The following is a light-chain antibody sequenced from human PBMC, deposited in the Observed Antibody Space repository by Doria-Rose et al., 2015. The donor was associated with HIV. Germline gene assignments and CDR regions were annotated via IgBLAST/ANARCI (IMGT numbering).Light chain of an antibody. CDR2: DGS. CDR3: HQYGTSWT. CDR1: QSFSSTY. Sequence: TQSPGTLSLSPGERATLSCRASQSFSSTYLAWYKQKPGQAPSLLIYDGSTRATGIPDRFSASGSGTDFTLTINRLEPEDFALYYSHQYGTSWTFGQGTKVEI. V-gene: IGKV3-20*01. J-gene: IGKJ1*01.